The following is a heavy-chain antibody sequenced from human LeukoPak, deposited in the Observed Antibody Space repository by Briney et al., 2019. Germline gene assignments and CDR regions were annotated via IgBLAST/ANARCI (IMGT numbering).Heavy chain of an antibody. V-gene: IGHV1-69*05. CDR2: IIPIFGTA. Sequence: SVKVSCKASGGTFSSYAISWVRQAPGQGLEWMGGIIPIFGTANYAQKFQGRVTITTDESTSTAYMELSSLRSEDTAVYYCARLPRGGYNFLAPDDYWGQGTLVTVSS. CDR1: GGTFSSYA. D-gene: IGHD5-24*01. J-gene: IGHJ4*02. CDR3: ARLPRGGYNFLAPDDY.